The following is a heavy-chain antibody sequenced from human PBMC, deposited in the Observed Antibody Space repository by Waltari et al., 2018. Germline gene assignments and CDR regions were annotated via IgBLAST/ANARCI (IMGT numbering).Heavy chain of an antibody. CDR2: INPNSGGT. CDR3: ARGGITMIVVGKSAFDI. Sequence: QVQLVQSGAEVKKPGASVKVSCKASGYTFTGYYMHWVRQAPGQGLEWMGRINPNSGGTNYAQKFQGRVTMTRDTSISTAYMELSRLRSDDTAVYYCARGGITMIVVGKSAFDIWGQGTMVTVSS. CDR1: GYTFTGYY. D-gene: IGHD3-22*01. V-gene: IGHV1-2*06. J-gene: IGHJ3*02.